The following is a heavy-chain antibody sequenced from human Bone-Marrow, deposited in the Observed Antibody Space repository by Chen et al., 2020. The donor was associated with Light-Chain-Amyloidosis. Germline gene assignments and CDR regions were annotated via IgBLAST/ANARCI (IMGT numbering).Heavy chain of an antibody. Sequence: EVQLVESGGGLVKPGGSLRLSCAASGFTFSNYDMNWVRQAPGKGLEWVSAVTNSSSNIYYADSLRGRFTISRDNAKNSLYLQMNILRAEDTAMYYCASSAPDPSSWGQGTLVTVSS. V-gene: IGHV3-21*01. CDR1: GFTFSNYD. CDR2: VTNSSSNI. CDR3: ASSAPDPSS. J-gene: IGHJ5*02.